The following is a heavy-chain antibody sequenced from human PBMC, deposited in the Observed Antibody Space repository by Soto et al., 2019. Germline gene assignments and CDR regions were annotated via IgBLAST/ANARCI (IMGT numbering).Heavy chain of an antibody. CDR1: GGTFSSYA. CDR2: IIPIFGTA. J-gene: IGHJ5*02. Sequence: QVQLVQSGAEVKKPGSSVKVSCKASGGTFSSYAISWVRQAPGQGLEWMGGIIPIFGTANYAQKFQGRVTITADESTSTAYMELSSLRSEDTAVYYCARAPGVVVVAATPGSWFDPWGQGTLVTASS. CDR3: ARAPGVVVVAATPGSWFDP. D-gene: IGHD2-15*01. V-gene: IGHV1-69*01.